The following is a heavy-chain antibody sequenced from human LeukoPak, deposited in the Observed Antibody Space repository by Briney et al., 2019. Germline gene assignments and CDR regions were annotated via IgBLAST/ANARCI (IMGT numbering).Heavy chain of an antibody. Sequence: GGSLRLSCAASGFTFSTYTMNWVRQAPGKGLEWVSSISSRSSYIYYADSVKGRFTISRDNAKNSLYLQMNSLRAEDTAVYYCAKNTGYSSSWYSPGTVDYWGQGTLVTVSS. J-gene: IGHJ4*02. CDR3: AKNTGYSSSWYSPGTVDY. CDR1: GFTFSTYT. V-gene: IGHV3-21*04. D-gene: IGHD6-13*01. CDR2: ISSRSSYI.